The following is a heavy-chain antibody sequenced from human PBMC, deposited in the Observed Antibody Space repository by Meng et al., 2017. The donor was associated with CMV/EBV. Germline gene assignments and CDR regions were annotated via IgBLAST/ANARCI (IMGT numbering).Heavy chain of an antibody. CDR1: GFTFSDYY. CDR2: ISSSGSTI. V-gene: IGHV3-11*04. J-gene: IGHJ5*02. Sequence: GGSLRLSCAASGFTFSDYYMSWIRQAPGKGLEWVSYISSSGSTIYYADSVKGRFTISRDNAKNSLYLQMNSLRAEDTAVYYCARGLVTYYDFWIGNHKKNWFDPWGQGTLVTVSS. CDR3: ARGLVTYYDFWIGNHKKNWFDP. D-gene: IGHD3-3*01.